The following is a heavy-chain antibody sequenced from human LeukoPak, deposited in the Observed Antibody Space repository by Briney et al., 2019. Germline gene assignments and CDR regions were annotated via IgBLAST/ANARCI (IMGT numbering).Heavy chain of an antibody. V-gene: IGHV3-30*03. D-gene: IGHD6-19*01. Sequence: GRSLRLSCAASGFTFSSYGMHWVRQAPGKGLEWVAVISYDGSNKYYADSVKGRFTISRDNSKNTLYLQMNSLRAEDTAVYYCARDEVGVAVAGTGYYYYYYGMDVWGQGTTVTVSS. CDR3: ARDEVGVAVAGTGYYYYYYGMDV. CDR2: ISYDGSNK. CDR1: GFTFSSYG. J-gene: IGHJ6*02.